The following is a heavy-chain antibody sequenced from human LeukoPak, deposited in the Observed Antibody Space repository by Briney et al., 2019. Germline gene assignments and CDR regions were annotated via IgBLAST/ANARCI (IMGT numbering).Heavy chain of an antibody. V-gene: IGHV4-31*03. CDR3: ARTVDTAMRMYYFDY. Sequence: SETLSLTCTVSGGSISSGGYYWSWIRQHPGKGLEWIGYIYYSGSTYYNPSLKSRVTISVDTSKNQFSLKLSSVTAAGTAVYYCARTVDTAMRMYYFDYWGQGTLVTVSS. CDR2: IYYSGST. CDR1: GGSISSGGYY. D-gene: IGHD5-18*01. J-gene: IGHJ4*02.